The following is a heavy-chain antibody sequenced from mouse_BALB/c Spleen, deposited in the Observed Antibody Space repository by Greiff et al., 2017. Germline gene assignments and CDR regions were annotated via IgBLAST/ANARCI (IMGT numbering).Heavy chain of an antibody. J-gene: IGHJ4*01. D-gene: IGHD4-1*02. V-gene: IGHV5-17*02. CDR1: GFTFSSFG. Sequence: EVQLVESGGGLVQPGGSRKLSCAASGFTFSSFGMHWVRQAPEKGLEWVAYISSGSSTIYYADTVKGRFTITRDNPKNTLFRQMTSLKSEDTAMYYCARCSSTGSYAMDYWGQGTSVTVSS. CDR3: ARCSSTGSYAMDY. CDR2: ISSGSSTI.